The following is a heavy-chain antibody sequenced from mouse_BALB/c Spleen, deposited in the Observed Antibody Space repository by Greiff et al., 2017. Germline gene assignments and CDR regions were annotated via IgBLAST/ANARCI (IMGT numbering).Heavy chain of an antibody. D-gene: IGHD1-1*01. CDR3: AREVLRGSFDY. J-gene: IGHJ2*01. CDR1: GYTFTSYV. V-gene: IGHV1-14*01. CDR2: INPYNDGT. Sequence: QLQESGPELVKPGASVKMSCKASGYTFTSYVMHWVKQKPGQGLEWIGYINPYNDGTKYNEKFKGKATLTSDKSSSTAYMELSSLTSEDSAVYYCAREVLRGSFDYWGQGTTLTVSS.